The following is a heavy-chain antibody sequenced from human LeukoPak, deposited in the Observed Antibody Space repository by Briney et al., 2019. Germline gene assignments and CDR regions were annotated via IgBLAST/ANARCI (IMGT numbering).Heavy chain of an antibody. Sequence: SETLSLTCTVSGGSISSYYWSWIRQPPGKGLEWIGYMYNSGSTNYNPSLRSRITILLDTSKNQFSLKLTSVTAADTAVYYCARGAGYNWNWGYAFDIWGQGTMVTVSS. D-gene: IGHD1-7*01. CDR1: GGSISSYY. CDR2: MYNSGST. J-gene: IGHJ3*02. V-gene: IGHV4-59*01. CDR3: ARGAGYNWNWGYAFDI.